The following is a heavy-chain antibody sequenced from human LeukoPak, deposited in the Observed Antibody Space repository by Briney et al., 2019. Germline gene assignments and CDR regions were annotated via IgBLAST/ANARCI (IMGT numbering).Heavy chain of an antibody. CDR1: GGSLSSSSYY. D-gene: IGHD1-26*01. J-gene: IGHJ4*02. V-gene: IGHV4-39*01. CDR2: IYYSGST. CDR3: ARRKNLVGDTDY. Sequence: SETLSLTCTVSGGSLSSSSYYCGWIRQPPGNGLGWNGSIYYSGSTYYNPSLKSRVTISVDPTKNQLSLKLRSVTAADTDVYYCARRKNLVGDTDYWGQGTLVTVSS.